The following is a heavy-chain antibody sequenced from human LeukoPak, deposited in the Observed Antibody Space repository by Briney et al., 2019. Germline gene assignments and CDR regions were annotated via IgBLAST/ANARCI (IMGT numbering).Heavy chain of an antibody. J-gene: IGHJ4*02. Sequence: SETLSLTCTVSGGSISSYYWSWIRQPAGNGLEGIGLRYTSVSTNDNPSLKSRVTMSVDTSKHQFCLKLSSVTAADTAVYYCAYDFDYGSGSYYKAFPNWGQGTLVTVSS. D-gene: IGHD3-10*01. CDR2: RYTSVST. V-gene: IGHV4-4*07. CDR1: GGSISSYY. CDR3: AYDFDYGSGSYYKAFPN.